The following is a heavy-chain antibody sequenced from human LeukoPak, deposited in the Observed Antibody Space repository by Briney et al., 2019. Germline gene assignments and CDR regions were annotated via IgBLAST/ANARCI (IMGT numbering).Heavy chain of an antibody. CDR2: INHGGRT. CDR1: GGSISSGDYY. V-gene: IGHV4-30-4*01. J-gene: IGHJ5*02. Sequence: SQTLSLTCTVSGGSISSGDYYWSWIRQPPGKGLEWIGEINHGGRTNYNPSLKSRVTMSLDTSKKQFSLRLNSVTAADTAVYYCARDVIRILRGVITERGWFDPWGQGTLVTVSS. D-gene: IGHD3-10*01. CDR3: ARDVIRILRGVITERGWFDP.